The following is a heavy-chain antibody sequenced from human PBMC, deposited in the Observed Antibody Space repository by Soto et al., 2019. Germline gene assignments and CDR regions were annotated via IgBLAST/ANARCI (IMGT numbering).Heavy chain of an antibody. J-gene: IGHJ6*03. D-gene: IGHD4-4*01. CDR3: ARDPRFNYDYSNYGGSYYMDV. CDR1: GFTFSSYS. Sequence: PGGSLRLSCAASGFTFSSYSMNWVRQAPGKGLEWVSSISSSSSYIYYADSVKGRFTISRDNAKNSLYLQMNSLRAEDTAVYYCARDPRFNYDYSNYGGSYYMDVWGKGTTVTVSS. V-gene: IGHV3-21*01. CDR2: ISSSSSYI.